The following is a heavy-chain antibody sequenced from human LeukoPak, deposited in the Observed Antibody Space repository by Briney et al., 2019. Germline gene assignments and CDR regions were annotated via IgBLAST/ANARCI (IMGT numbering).Heavy chain of an antibody. Sequence: ASVKVSCKASGYTFTGYYMHWVRQAPGQGLEWMGWINPNSGGTNYAQKFQGRVTLTRDTSISSAYMELSRLRSDDTAVYYCARDTAMVTYWFDPWGQGTLVTVSS. V-gene: IGHV1-2*02. CDR3: ARDTAMVTYWFDP. CDR1: GYTFTGYY. D-gene: IGHD5-18*01. CDR2: INPNSGGT. J-gene: IGHJ5*02.